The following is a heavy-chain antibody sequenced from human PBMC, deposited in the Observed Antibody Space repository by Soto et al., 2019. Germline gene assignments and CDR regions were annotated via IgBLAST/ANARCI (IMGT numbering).Heavy chain of an antibody. V-gene: IGHV3-23*01. CDR3: AKTDYYDSSGSPGVFDY. D-gene: IGHD3-22*01. CDR1: GFTFSSYA. J-gene: IGHJ4*02. CDR2: ISGSGGST. Sequence: HPGGSLRLSCAASGFTFSSYAMSWVRQAPGKGLEWASAISGSGGSTYYADSVKGRFTISRDNSKNTLYLQMNSLRAEDTAVYYCAKTDYYDSSGSPGVFDYWGQGTLVTVSS.